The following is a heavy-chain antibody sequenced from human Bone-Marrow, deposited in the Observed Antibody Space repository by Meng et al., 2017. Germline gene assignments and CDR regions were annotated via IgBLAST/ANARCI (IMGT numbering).Heavy chain of an antibody. J-gene: IGHJ6*02. CDR2: IYYSGST. D-gene: IGHD2-21*02. CDR3: ARQATYCGGDCYWAGYYYYGMDV. V-gene: IGHV4-59*01. CDR1: GGSISSYY. Sequence: GSLRLSCTVSGGSISSYYWSWIRQPPGKGLEWIGYIYYSGSTNYNPSLKSRVTISVDTAKNQFSLKRSSVTAADTAVYYCARQATYCGGDCYWAGYYYYGMDVWGQGTTVTVSS.